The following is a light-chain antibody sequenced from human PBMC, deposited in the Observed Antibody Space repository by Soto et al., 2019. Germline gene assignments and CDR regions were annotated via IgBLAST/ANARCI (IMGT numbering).Light chain of an antibody. CDR3: SSYAGSNIL. CDR1: SSDVGGYHY. V-gene: IGLV2-8*01. J-gene: IGLJ2*01. Sequence: QSVLTQPPSASVSPGQSVTISCTGTSSDVGGYHYVSWYQQHPGKAPKLMIYEVSKRPSGVPDRFSGSKSGNTASLTVSGLQAEDEADYYCSSYAGSNILFGGGTKLTVL. CDR2: EVS.